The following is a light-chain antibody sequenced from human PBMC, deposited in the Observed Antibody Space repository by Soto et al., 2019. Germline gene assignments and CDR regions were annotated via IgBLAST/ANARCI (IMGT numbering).Light chain of an antibody. CDR2: SVS. J-gene: IGLJ2*01. V-gene: IGLV2-14*01. Sequence: QSALTQPASVSGSPGQSITISCSGTSSDIGAYDHVAWFQQFPGKTPKLIIYSVSNRPSGVSYRFSGSKSGNTASLTVSGLQAEDEADYYCSSYAGSNNHVLFGGGTKLTVL. CDR1: SSDIGAYDH. CDR3: SSYAGSNNHVL.